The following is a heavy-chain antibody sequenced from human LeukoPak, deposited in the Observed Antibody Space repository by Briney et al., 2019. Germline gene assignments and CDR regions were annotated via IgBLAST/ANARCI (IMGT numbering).Heavy chain of an antibody. J-gene: IGHJ4*02. V-gene: IGHV1-24*01. CDR2: FDPEDGET. Sequence: ASVKVSCKVSGYTLTELSMHWVRQAPGKGLEWMGGFDPEDGETIYAQKFQGRVTMTRDTSISTAYMELSRLRSDDTAVYYCARDGGDYDGYYFDYWGQGTLVTVSS. D-gene: IGHD4-17*01. CDR1: GYTLTELS. CDR3: ARDGGDYDGYYFDY.